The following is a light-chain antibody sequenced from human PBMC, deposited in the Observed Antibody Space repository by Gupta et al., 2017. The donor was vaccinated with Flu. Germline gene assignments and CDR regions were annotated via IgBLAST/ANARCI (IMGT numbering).Light chain of an antibody. J-gene: IGLJ2*01. CDR1: SDVGGYND. CDR2: EVN. Sequence: SDVGGYNDDSWYQQHPVKAHKLMIYEVNKRPSGVPHRFAASKSGNTASLTVSGLQADDGADYYYSAYAGSNNFEVFGGGTKLTVL. CDR3: SAYAGSNNFEV. V-gene: IGLV2-8*01.